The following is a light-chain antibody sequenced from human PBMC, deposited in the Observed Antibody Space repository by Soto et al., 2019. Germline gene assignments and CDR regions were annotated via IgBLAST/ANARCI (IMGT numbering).Light chain of an antibody. CDR1: QSVLYSSNNKNS. CDR2: WAS. V-gene: IGKV4-1*01. J-gene: IGKJ2*01. Sequence: DIVMTQSPDSLAVSLSERATINCKSNQSVLYSSNNKNSLAWYHQKPGQPPKLHIYWASTRESGVPDRFSGSRSGTDLTITRSSLQAEDVAVYYRQQYYGTPYTFGQGTKLEIK. CDR3: QQYYGTPYT.